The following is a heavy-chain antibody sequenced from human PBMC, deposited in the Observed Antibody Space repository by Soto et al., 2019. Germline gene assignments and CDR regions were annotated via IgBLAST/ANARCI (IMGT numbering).Heavy chain of an antibody. CDR3: AREPSI. CDR1: GASISSGDYY. V-gene: IGHV4-61*08. CDR2: IYYSGGT. Sequence: SETLSLTCTVSGASISSGDYYWSWIRQHPGRGLEWIGYIYYSGGTNYNPSLKSRVTISVDTSKNQFSLKLSSVTAADTAVYYCAREPSIWGQGTLVTVSS. J-gene: IGHJ4*02.